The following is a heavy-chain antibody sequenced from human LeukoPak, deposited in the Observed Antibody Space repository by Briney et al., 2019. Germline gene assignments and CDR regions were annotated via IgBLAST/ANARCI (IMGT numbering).Heavy chain of an antibody. V-gene: IGHV1-18*01. J-gene: IGHJ3*02. CDR3: ARVLQYYDILTGYSSDAFDI. CDR2: ISAYNGIT. CDR1: GYTFTSYG. Sequence: ASVKVSCKASGYTFTSYGISWVRQAPGQGLEWMGWISAYNGITNYAQKLQGRVTMTTDTSTSTAYMELRSLRSDDTAVYYCARVLQYYDILTGYSSDAFDIWGQGTIVTVSS. D-gene: IGHD3-9*01.